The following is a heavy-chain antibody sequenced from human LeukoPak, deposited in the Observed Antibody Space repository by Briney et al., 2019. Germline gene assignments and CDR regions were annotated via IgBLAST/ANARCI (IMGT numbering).Heavy chain of an antibody. V-gene: IGHV1-8*01. CDR2: MNPNSGNT. Sequence: ASVKVSCKASGYTFTSYDINWVRQATGQGLEWMGWMNPNSGNTGYAQKFQGRVTMTRNTSISTAYMELSSLRSEDTAVYYCASAYSSGWYYGYWGQGTLVTVSS. J-gene: IGHJ4*02. D-gene: IGHD6-19*01. CDR3: ASAYSSGWYYGY. CDR1: GYTFTSYD.